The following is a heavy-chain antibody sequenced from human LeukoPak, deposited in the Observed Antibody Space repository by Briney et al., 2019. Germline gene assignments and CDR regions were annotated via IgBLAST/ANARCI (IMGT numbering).Heavy chain of an antibody. CDR3: ARGGYSTDAYYFDY. D-gene: IGHD5-18*01. CDR1: GYSFSNSH. Sequence: VASVKVSCKASGYSFSNSHIHWVRQAPGQGLEWVGAIAPSAGNTEYAQKFQGRVTMTRDTSTSTVYMELSSLTSEDTAVYYCARGGYSTDAYYFDYWGQGTLVTVSS. V-gene: IGHV1-46*01. CDR2: IAPSAGNT. J-gene: IGHJ4*02.